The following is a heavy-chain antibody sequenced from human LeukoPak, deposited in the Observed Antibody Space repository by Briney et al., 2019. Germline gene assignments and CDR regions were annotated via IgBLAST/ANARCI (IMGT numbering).Heavy chain of an antibody. CDR1: GYTFTGYY. D-gene: IGHD3-10*01. Sequence: ASVKVSCKASGYTFTGYYMHWVRQAPGQGLEWLGWINPNSGGTNYAQKFQGRVTMTRDTSTDTAYMELSSLRSEDTAVYYCATGLWFGKYLDVWGKGTTVTISS. CDR2: INPNSGGT. V-gene: IGHV1-2*02. J-gene: IGHJ6*04. CDR3: ATGLWFGKYLDV.